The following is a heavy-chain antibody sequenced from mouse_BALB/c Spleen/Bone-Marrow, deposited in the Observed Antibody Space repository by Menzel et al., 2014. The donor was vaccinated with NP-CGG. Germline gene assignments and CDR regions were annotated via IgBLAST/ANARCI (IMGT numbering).Heavy chain of an antibody. CDR3: VYGRDWYFDV. J-gene: IGHJ1*01. Sequence: VQLKQSGAELVKPGASVKLSCTASGFNIKDTYMHWVKERPEQGLEWIGRIDPANGNTKYDPKFQGEATITADTSSNTAYLQLSSLTSEDTAVYYCVYGRDWYFDVWGAGTTVTVSS. D-gene: IGHD1-1*01. CDR2: IDPANGNT. CDR1: GFNIKDTY. V-gene: IGHV14-3*02.